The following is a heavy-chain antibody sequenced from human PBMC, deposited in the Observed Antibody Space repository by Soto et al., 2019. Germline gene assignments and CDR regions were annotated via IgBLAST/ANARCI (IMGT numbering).Heavy chain of an antibody. V-gene: IGHV3-21*01. CDR1: GFTFSSYS. Sequence: EVQLVESGGGLVKPGGSLRLSCAASGFTFSSYSMNWVRQAPGKGLEWVSSISSSSSYIYYADSVKGRFTISRDNAKNSLYLQMNSLRAEDTAVYYCARAGDGYCSGGSCYGWFDPWGQGTLVTVSS. CDR3: ARAGDGYCSGGSCYGWFDP. J-gene: IGHJ5*02. D-gene: IGHD2-15*01. CDR2: ISSSSSYI.